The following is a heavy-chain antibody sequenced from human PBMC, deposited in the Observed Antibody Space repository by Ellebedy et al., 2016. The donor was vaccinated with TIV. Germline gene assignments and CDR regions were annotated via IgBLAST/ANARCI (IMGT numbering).Heavy chain of an antibody. CDR2: IYYTGTT. V-gene: IGHV4-39*01. J-gene: IGHJ4*02. Sequence: MPGGSLRLSCTVSAGSVSSSSNYWAWIRQPPGKGLEWIGSIYYTGTTYYNPSLKSRVTISVDTSKNQFSLKLSSVTAADTAVYYCARHSTRRQLWLEPFDYWGQGTLVTVSS. CDR1: AGSVSSSSNY. D-gene: IGHD5-18*01. CDR3: ARHSTRRQLWLEPFDY.